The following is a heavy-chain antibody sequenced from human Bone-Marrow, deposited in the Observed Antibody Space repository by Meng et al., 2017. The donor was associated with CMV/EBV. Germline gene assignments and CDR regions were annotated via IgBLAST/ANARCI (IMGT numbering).Heavy chain of an antibody. CDR1: GGSISSSSYY. CDR3: ARVGDY. V-gene: IGHV4-39*07. D-gene: IGHD3-16*01. Sequence: AGTLRLSCTVSGGSISSSSYYWGWIRQPPGKGLEWIGSIYYSGSTYYNPSLKSRVTISVDTSKNQFSLKRSSVTAADTAVYYCARVGDYWGQGTLVTVSS. J-gene: IGHJ4*02. CDR2: IYYSGST.